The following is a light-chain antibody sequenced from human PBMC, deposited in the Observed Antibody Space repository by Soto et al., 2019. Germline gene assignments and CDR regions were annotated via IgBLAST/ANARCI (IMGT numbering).Light chain of an antibody. CDR2: GAS. Sequence: DIQMTQSPSSLSASVGDRVTITCRASQSISSYLNWYQQKPGKAPKLLISGASTLQSGVPPRFSGSGSGTDFTLTITSLQPEDFATYYCQQSYTMQITFGQGTKVDIK. CDR1: QSISSY. J-gene: IGKJ2*01. V-gene: IGKV1-39*01. CDR3: QQSYTMQIT.